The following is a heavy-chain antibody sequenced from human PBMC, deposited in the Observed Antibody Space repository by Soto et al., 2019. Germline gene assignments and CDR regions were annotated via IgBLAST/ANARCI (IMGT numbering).Heavy chain of an antibody. V-gene: IGHV1-3*01. CDR2: INAGNGNT. D-gene: IGHD2-2*01. J-gene: IGHJ4*02. CDR1: GYTFTSYA. CDR3: ARHWFLTSCSGTSRSVAEYYFDH. Sequence: ASVKVSCKASGYTFTSYAMHWVRQAPGQRLEWMGWINAGNGNTKYSQKFQGRVTITRDTSASTAYMELSSLRSEDTAVYYCARHWFLTSCSGTSRSVAEYYFDHPGQGTLVTLPS.